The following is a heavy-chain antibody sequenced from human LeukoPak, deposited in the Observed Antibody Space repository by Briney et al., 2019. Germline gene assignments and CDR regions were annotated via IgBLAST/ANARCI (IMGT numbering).Heavy chain of an antibody. Sequence: PGRSLRLSCAASGFTFSGYGMHWVRQAPGKGLEWVEVIWYDGSNEYYADSVKGRFTISRDNSKNTLYLQMNSLRAEDTAVYYCARDGAGASYYYGMDVWGQGTTVTVSS. CDR1: GFTFSGYG. J-gene: IGHJ6*02. CDR2: IWYDGSNE. V-gene: IGHV3-33*01. D-gene: IGHD1-26*01. CDR3: ARDGAGASYYYGMDV.